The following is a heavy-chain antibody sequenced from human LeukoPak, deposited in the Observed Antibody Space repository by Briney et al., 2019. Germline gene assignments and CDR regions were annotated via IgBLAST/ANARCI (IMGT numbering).Heavy chain of an antibody. D-gene: IGHD2-8*02. CDR1: GFILSDDY. V-gene: IGHV3-53*01. CDR3: ASGGKYCTGGACYGD. CDR2: IYSGGAT. J-gene: IGHJ4*02. Sequence: PGGSLRLSCAASGFILSDDYISWVRQTPGKGLEWVSVIYSGGATSYADSVKGRFTISRDNSKNTVHLQMNSLRAEDTAVYYCASGGKYCTGGACYGDWGQGTLVTVSS.